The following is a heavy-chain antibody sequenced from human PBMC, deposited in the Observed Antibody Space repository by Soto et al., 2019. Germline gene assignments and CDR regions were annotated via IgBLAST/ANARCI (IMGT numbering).Heavy chain of an antibody. J-gene: IGHJ6*03. CDR2: ISAYNGNT. CDR1: GYTFTSYG. D-gene: IGHD2-15*01. V-gene: IGHV1-18*01. Sequence: GASVKASCKASGYTFTSYGISWVRQAPRQGLEWMGWISAYNGNTNYAQKLQGRVTMTTDTSTSTAYMELRSLRSDDTAVYYCARDSDDIVVVVAANPYYYYYMDVWGKGTTVTVSS. CDR3: ARDSDDIVVVVAANPYYYYYMDV.